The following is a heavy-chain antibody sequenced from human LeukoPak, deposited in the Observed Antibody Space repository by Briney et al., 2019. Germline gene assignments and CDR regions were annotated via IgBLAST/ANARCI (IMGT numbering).Heavy chain of an antibody. Sequence: APVKVSCKASGYTFTGYYMHWVRQAPGQGLEWMGWINPNSGGTNYAQKFQGRVTMTRDTSISTAYMELSRLRSDDTAVYYCARDQWADSSGYYYASFDYWGQGTLVTVSS. CDR1: GYTFTGYY. CDR3: ARDQWADSSGYYYASFDY. CDR2: INPNSGGT. V-gene: IGHV1-2*02. J-gene: IGHJ4*02. D-gene: IGHD3-22*01.